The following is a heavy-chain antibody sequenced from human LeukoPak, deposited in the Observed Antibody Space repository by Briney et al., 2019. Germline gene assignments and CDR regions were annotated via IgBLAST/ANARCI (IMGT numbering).Heavy chain of an antibody. CDR3: ARTEPYYYDSFDY. Sequence: ASVKVSCKASGYTFTSYYMHWVRQAPGQGLEWMGIINPSGGSTSYAQKFQGWVTMTRDTSISTAYMELSRLRSDDTAVYYCARTEPYYYDSFDYWGQGTLVTVSS. J-gene: IGHJ4*02. CDR1: GYTFTSYY. V-gene: IGHV1-46*01. D-gene: IGHD3-22*01. CDR2: INPSGGST.